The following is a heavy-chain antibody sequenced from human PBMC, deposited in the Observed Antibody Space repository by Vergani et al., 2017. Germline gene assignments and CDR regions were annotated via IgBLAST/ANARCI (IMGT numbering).Heavy chain of an antibody. CDR2: VFWDDAK. J-gene: IGHJ4*02. CDR3: THRPDCSVGNCCDDY. D-gene: IGHD2-15*01. CDR1: GFSLTTRGVA. V-gene: IGHV2-5*02. Sequence: QITLKESGPTLVKPTQTLTLTCTFSGFSLTTRGVAVGWIRQPPGKALEWLAIVFWDDAKRYSPSLRNRVTITRDTSRNQVVLTMTNIDPVDTATYYCTHRPDCSVGNCCDDYWGQGTLVTVSS.